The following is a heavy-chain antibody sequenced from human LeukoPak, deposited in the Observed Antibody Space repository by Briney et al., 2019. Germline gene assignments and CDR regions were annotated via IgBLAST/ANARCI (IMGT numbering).Heavy chain of an antibody. CDR3: AKDGSGSAGYSSSWFFDY. CDR1: GFTFSSYS. J-gene: IGHJ4*02. V-gene: IGHV3-21*01. D-gene: IGHD6-13*01. Sequence: GGSLRLSCAASGFTFSSYSMNWVRQAPGKGLEWVSSISSSSSYIYYADSVKGRFTISRDNAKNSLYLQMNSLRAEDTAVYYCAKDGSGSAGYSSSWFFDYWGQGTLVTVSS. CDR2: ISSSSSYI.